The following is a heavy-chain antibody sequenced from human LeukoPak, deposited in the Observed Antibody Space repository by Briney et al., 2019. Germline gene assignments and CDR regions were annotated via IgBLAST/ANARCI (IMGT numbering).Heavy chain of an antibody. V-gene: IGHV3-43*02. Sequence: PGGSLRLSCAASGFTFDDHAMSWVRQAPGKGLEWVSVIKADGSGTFYADSVRGRFTTPRDNSKNSLYLQMNSLTSEDTALYYCATWAFYHNLDVWGQGTTVIVSS. D-gene: IGHD2/OR15-2a*01. CDR2: IKADGSGT. CDR3: ATWAFYHNLDV. J-gene: IGHJ6*02. CDR1: GFTFDDHA.